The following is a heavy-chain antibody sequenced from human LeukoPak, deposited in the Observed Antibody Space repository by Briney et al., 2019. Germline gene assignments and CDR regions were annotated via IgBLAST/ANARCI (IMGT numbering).Heavy chain of an antibody. J-gene: IGHJ4*02. Sequence: SETLSLTCTVSGGSISSYYWSWIRQPPGKGLEWIGYIYYSGTTNYNPSLKSRVTISVDTSKNQFSLKLSSVTAADTAVYYCARGVNIAAAKYGYGGKETLATFSS. CDR1: GGSISSYY. D-gene: IGHD6-13*01. CDR3: ARGVNIAAAKYGY. CDR2: IYYSGTT. V-gene: IGHV4-59*01.